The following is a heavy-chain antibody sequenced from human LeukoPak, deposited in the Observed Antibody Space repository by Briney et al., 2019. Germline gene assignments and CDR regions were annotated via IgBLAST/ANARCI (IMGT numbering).Heavy chain of an antibody. J-gene: IGHJ3*02. CDR2: ISAYNGNT. CDR3: AKNSGLKWGGHAFDI. D-gene: IGHD3-3*01. CDR1: GYTFTSYG. Sequence: ASVKVSCKASGYTFTSYGISWVRQAPGQGLEWMGWISAYNGNTNYAQKLQGRVTMTTDTSTSTAYMELRSLRSDDTAVYYCAKNSGLKWGGHAFDIWGQGTMVTVSS. V-gene: IGHV1-18*01.